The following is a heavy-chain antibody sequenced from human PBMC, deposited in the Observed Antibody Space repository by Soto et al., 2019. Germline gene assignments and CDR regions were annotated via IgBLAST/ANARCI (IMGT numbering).Heavy chain of an antibody. D-gene: IGHD2-8*01. V-gene: IGHV4-39*01. J-gene: IGHJ6*02. CDR2: IYYSGST. Sequence: SEALSLTCTLTDGAMSNSRSYWVWIRQPPGKGLEGIWSIYYSGSTYYNASLKSRVTISVDTSKNQFSLKVSSVTAADTAVYYCARRYCTTTTCPKASYYYYAMDVWGQGTTVTVSS. CDR3: ARRYCTTTTCPKASYYYYAMDV. CDR1: DGAMSNSRSY.